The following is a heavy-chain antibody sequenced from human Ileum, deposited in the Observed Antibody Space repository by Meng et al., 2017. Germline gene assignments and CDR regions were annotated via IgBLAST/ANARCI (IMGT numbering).Heavy chain of an antibody. CDR2: INTDGSST. V-gene: IGHV3-74*01. D-gene: IGHD3-9*01. CDR3: VAWDMWNGYSSSGMDV. J-gene: IGHJ6*02. Sequence: GSLRLSCAASGFTFSSFWMHWVRQGPGKGLVWVSRINTDGSSTSYADSVKGRFTISRDNAKNTLYLQMNTLRAEDTAVYYCVAWDMWNGYSSSGMDVWGQGTTVTVSS. CDR1: GFTFSSFW.